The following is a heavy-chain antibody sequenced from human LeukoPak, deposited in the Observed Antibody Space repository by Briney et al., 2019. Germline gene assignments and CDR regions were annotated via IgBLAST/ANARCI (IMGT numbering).Heavy chain of an antibody. CDR1: GYTFTSYD. CDR3: ARGPTIAAAEDDAFDI. D-gene: IGHD6-13*01. V-gene: IGHV1-8*01. CDR2: MNPNSGNT. J-gene: IGHJ3*02. Sequence: ASVKVSCKASGYTFTSYDINWVRQATGQGLEWMGWMNPNSGNTGYAQKFQGRVTMTRNTSTSTAYMELSSLGSEDTAVYYCARGPTIAAAEDDAFDIWGQGTMVTVSS.